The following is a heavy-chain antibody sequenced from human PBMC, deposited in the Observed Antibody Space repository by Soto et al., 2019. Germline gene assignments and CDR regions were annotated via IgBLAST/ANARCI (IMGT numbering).Heavy chain of an antibody. V-gene: IGHV3-11*05. CDR2: ITGSSDYT. CDR3: AREYYYGMDV. CDR1: GFTFSDYY. Sequence: QVQLVESGGGLVRPGGSLRLSCAASGFTFSDYYMSWIRQAPGKGLEWVSYITGSSDYTNYADAVKGRFTISRDNTKNSLYLQMNSRRAEDTAVYYCAREYYYGMDVWGQGTTVTVSS. J-gene: IGHJ6*02.